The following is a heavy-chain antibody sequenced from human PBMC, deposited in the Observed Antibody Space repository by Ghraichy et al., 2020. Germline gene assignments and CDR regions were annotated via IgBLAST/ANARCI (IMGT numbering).Heavy chain of an antibody. V-gene: IGHV3-23*01. CDR1: GFTFSSYA. D-gene: IGHD1-1*01. Sequence: GESLNISCAASGFTFSSYAMSWVRQAPGKGLEWVSAISGSGGSTYYADSVKGRFTISRDNSKNTLYLQMNSLRAEDTAVYYCAKDLRLWYTKRFDPWGQGTLVTVSS. J-gene: IGHJ5*02. CDR3: AKDLRLWYTKRFDP. CDR2: ISGSGGST.